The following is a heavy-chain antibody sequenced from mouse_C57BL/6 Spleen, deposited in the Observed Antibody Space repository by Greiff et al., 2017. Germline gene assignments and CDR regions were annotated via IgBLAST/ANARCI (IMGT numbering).Heavy chain of an antibody. Sequence: DVMLVESGGDLVKPGGSLKLSCAASGFTFSSYGMSWVRQTPDKRLEWVATISSGGSYTYYPDSVKGRFTISRDNAKNTLYLQMSSLKSEDTAMYYCARQGGITFDYWGQGTTLTVSS. CDR2: ISSGGSYT. D-gene: IGHD1-1*01. V-gene: IGHV5-6*02. CDR3: ARQGGITFDY. J-gene: IGHJ2*01. CDR1: GFTFSSYG.